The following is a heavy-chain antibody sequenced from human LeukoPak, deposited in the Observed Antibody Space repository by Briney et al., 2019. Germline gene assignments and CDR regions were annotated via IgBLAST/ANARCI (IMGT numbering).Heavy chain of an antibody. Sequence: GESLKISCKGSGYSFTSYWIGWVRQMPGKGLEWMGIIYPGDSDTRYSPSFQGQVTISADKSISTAYLQWSSLQASDTAMYYCARRLKYCSSTSCYVGYFDYWGQGTLVTVSS. CDR3: ARRLKYCSSTSCYVGYFDY. CDR2: IYPGDSDT. CDR1: GYSFTSYW. D-gene: IGHD2-2*01. V-gene: IGHV5-51*01. J-gene: IGHJ4*02.